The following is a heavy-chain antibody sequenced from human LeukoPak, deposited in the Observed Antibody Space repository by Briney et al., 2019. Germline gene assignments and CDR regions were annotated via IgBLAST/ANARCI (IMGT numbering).Heavy chain of an antibody. D-gene: IGHD6-19*01. V-gene: IGHV3-30*18. CDR3: AKDSSGWLVDY. CDR1: GFTFSSYG. Sequence: GGSLRLSCAASGFTFSSYGMHWVRQAPGKGLEWVAGITNNGSNTNYADSVKGRFTISRDNSRNTLYLQMNSLRAEDTAVYYCAKDSSGWLVDYWGQGTLVSVSS. CDR2: ITNNGSNT. J-gene: IGHJ4*02.